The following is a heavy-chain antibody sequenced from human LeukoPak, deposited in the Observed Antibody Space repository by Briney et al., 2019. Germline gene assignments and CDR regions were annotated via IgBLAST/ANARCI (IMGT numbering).Heavy chain of an antibody. CDR1: GGSITKNGYY. CDR3: CGSGWFAGPFGY. CDR2: MHYSGST. D-gene: IGHD6-19*01. J-gene: IGHJ4*02. V-gene: IGHV4-39*07. Sequence: SETLSLTCSVSGGSITKNGYYWGWIRQSPETGLEWIGSMHYSGSTYYNPSLNSRATISVDTSKNQFSLKLTSVTAADTAVYYCCGSGWFAGPFGYWGQGALVTVSS.